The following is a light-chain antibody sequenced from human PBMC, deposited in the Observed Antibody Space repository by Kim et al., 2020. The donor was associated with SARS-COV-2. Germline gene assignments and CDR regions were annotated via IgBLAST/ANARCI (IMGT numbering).Light chain of an antibody. V-gene: IGKV1-17*03. CDR2: AAS. CDR3: LQHYSYPYT. Sequence: DIQMTQSPSAMSASVGDRVTITCRASQGIRNYLAWFQQKPGEVPKRLIYAASSLQYGVPSRFSGSGSGTDFSLTISSLRPEDFGIYYCLQHYSYPYTFGQGTKLEI. CDR1: QGIRNY. J-gene: IGKJ2*01.